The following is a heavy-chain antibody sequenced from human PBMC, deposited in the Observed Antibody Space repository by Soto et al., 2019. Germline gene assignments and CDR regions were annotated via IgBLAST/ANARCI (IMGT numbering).Heavy chain of an antibody. D-gene: IGHD3-10*02. CDR2: INPNNGDT. CDR1: GYFFTSHY. CDR3: AREVTYGGGRFSLGL. V-gene: IGHV1-2*06. Sequence: QVQLVQSGAEVEKPGASVKVSCKTSGYFFTSHYIHWVRLAPGRGLEWMGRINPNNGDTNSPQKFQGRVTKTSDTSSSTAYMERSGLRSDDTALYYCAREVTYGGGRFSLGLWGQRTLVTVSS. J-gene: IGHJ4*02.